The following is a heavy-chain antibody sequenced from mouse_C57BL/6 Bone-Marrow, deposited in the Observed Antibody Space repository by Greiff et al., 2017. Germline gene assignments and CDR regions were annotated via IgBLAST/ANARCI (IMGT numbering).Heavy chain of an antibody. J-gene: IGHJ2*01. CDR1: GYSITSGYY. D-gene: IGHD1-1*01. V-gene: IGHV3-6*01. Sequence: EVQVVESGPGLVKPSQSLSLTCSVTGYSITSGYYWNWIRQFPGNKLEWMGYISYDGSNNYNPSLKNRISITRDTSKNQFFLKLNSVTTEDTATYYCARGGIDYYGSSFYFDYWGQGTTLTVSS. CDR3: ARGGIDYYGSSFYFDY. CDR2: ISYDGSN.